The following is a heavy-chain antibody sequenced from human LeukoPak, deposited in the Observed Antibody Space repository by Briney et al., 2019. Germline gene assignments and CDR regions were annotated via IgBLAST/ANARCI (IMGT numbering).Heavy chain of an antibody. V-gene: IGHV3-23*01. Sequence: GGSLRLSCAASGFAFRNYDMIWVRQAPGRGLEWVSGITTDGSGAYYADPVKGRFTVSRDNSKNTVFLQMNSLRGEDAAIYYCAKGVLGAGSLLEYFQHWGQGTLVTVSS. CDR1: GFAFRNYD. CDR3: AKGVLGAGSLLEYFQH. J-gene: IGHJ1*01. D-gene: IGHD3-10*01. CDR2: ITTDGSGA.